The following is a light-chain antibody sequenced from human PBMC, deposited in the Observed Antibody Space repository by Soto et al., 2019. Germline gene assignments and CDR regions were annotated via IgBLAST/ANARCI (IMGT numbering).Light chain of an antibody. Sequence: DIQLTQSPPSLSASVGDRVTITCRASQSIDTYIHWYQEKPGKVPKLLIYAASSLASGVPSRFSGSGSGAVFTLTISSLQPEDFATYYCQQTYIAPRAFGQGTTVEIQ. CDR3: QQTYIAPRA. V-gene: IGKV1-39*01. CDR1: QSIDTY. CDR2: AAS. J-gene: IGKJ1*01.